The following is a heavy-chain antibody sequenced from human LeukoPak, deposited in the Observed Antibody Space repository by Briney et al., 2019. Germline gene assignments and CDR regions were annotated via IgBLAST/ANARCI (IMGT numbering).Heavy chain of an antibody. V-gene: IGHV4-30-2*01. Sequence: PSQTLSLTCAVSGGSISSGGYSWSWIRQPPGKGLEWIGYIYHSGSTYYNPSLKSRVTISVDRSKNQFSLKLSSVTAADTAVYYCASQTYYYDSSGYLIPEYFQHWGQGTLVTVSS. CDR2: IYHSGST. D-gene: IGHD3-22*01. CDR3: ASQTYYYDSSGYLIPEYFQH. CDR1: GGSISSGGYS. J-gene: IGHJ1*01.